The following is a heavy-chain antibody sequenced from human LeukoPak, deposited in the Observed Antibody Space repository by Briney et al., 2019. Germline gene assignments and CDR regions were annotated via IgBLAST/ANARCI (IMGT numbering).Heavy chain of an antibody. CDR1: GGSFSGYY. D-gene: IGHD3-16*01. CDR3: AREGWDYHRRYNWFDP. V-gene: IGHV4-34*01. J-gene: IGHJ5*02. CDR2: INHSGST. Sequence: SETLSLTCAVYGGSFSGYYWSWIRQPPGKGLEWIGEINHSGSTNYNPPLKSRVTISVDTSKNQFSLKLSSVTAADTAVYYCAREGWDYHRRYNWFDPWGQGTLVTVSS.